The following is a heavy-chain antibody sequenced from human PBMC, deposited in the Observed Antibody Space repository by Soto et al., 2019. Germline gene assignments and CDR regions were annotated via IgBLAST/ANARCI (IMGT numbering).Heavy chain of an antibody. Sequence: EVPLVESGGGLVQPGRSLRLSCAASGFTFDDYAMHWVRQAPGKGLEWVSTISWNSGRIGYADSVKGRFTISRDNAKNSLYLQMNSLRAEDTALYYCAKGYYYDSGYYFDYWGQGTLVTVSS. D-gene: IGHD3-22*01. CDR2: ISWNSGRI. V-gene: IGHV3-9*01. J-gene: IGHJ4*02. CDR3: AKGYYYDSGYYFDY. CDR1: GFTFDDYA.